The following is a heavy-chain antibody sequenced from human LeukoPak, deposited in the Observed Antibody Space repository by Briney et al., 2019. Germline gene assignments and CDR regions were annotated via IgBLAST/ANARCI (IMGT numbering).Heavy chain of an antibody. V-gene: IGHV1-2*02. Sequence: ASVKVSCKASGYTFTGYYMHWVRQAPGQGLEWMGWINPNSGGTNYAQKFQGRVTMTRGTSISTAYMELSRLRSDDTAVYYCARDLRRIAAAGTTCFVYWGQGTLVTVSS. J-gene: IGHJ4*02. CDR2: INPNSGGT. CDR1: GYTFTGYY. D-gene: IGHD6-13*01. CDR3: ARDLRRIAAAGTTCFVY.